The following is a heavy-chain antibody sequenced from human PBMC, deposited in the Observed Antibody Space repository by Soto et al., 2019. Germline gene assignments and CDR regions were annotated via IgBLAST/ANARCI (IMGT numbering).Heavy chain of an antibody. Sequence: QVQLVESGGGLVKPGGSLRLSCAASGFVFSDYYMSWIRQAPGKGLEWVSYISNSGSIIYYADSVKGRFTISRDNAKNSLYIQMNSLRAEDTAVYYCARSSAVAGTIDSWGRGTLVTVSS. CDR1: GFVFSDYY. D-gene: IGHD6-19*01. V-gene: IGHV3-11*01. CDR3: ARSSAVAGTIDS. CDR2: ISNSGSII. J-gene: IGHJ4*02.